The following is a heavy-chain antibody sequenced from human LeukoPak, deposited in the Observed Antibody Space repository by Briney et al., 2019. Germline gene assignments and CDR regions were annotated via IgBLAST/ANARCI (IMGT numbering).Heavy chain of an antibody. Sequence: ASVKVSCKASGYTFTSYGITWVRQAPGQGLEWMGWISAYNGNTKYAQKVQGRVTMTTDTSTNTAYMDLRSLRSDDTAVYYCARGLRAVADYAPFDYWGQGTLVTVSS. D-gene: IGHD6-19*01. CDR2: ISAYNGNT. CDR1: GYTFTSYG. J-gene: IGHJ4*02. CDR3: ARGLRAVADYAPFDY. V-gene: IGHV1-18*01.